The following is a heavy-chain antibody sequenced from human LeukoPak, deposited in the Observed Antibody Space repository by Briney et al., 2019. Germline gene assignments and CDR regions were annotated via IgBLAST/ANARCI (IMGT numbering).Heavy chain of an antibody. Sequence: SETLSLTCTVSGGSISSYYWSWVRQPPRKGLEWIGYIYYSGSTNYNPSLKSRVTISVDTSKNQFSLKLSSVTAADTAVYYCARQQGYFDYWGQGTLVTVSS. CDR2: IYYSGST. CDR3: ARQQGYFDY. J-gene: IGHJ4*02. CDR1: GGSISSYY. V-gene: IGHV4-59*01.